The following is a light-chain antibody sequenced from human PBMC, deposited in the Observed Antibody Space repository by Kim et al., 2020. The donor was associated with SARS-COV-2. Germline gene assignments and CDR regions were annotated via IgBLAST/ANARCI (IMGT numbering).Light chain of an antibody. V-gene: IGKV4-1*01. CDR1: QRVLYSSNNKNY. J-gene: IGKJ4*01. CDR2: WAS. Sequence: ATINCKSSQRVLYSSNNKNYLPWYQQKPGQPPKLLIYWASTRESGVPDRFSGSGSGTDFTLTISSLQAEDVAVYYCQQYYSTFLTFGGGTKVDIK. CDR3: QQYYSTFLT.